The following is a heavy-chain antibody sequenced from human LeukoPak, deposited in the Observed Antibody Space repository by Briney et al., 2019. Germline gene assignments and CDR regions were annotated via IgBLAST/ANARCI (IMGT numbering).Heavy chain of an antibody. V-gene: IGHV1-69*06. Sequence: SVKVSCKASGYTFSGFHIHWVRQAPGQGLEWMGGIIPIFGTTNYAQKFQDRVTITADKSTSTAYMKLSSLRSEDTAVYFCARVVGLTGYSSNWYSGYYYYMDVWGKGTTVTVSS. D-gene: IGHD6-13*01. CDR1: GYTFSGFH. CDR2: IIPIFGTT. CDR3: ARVVGLTGYSSNWYSGYYYYMDV. J-gene: IGHJ6*03.